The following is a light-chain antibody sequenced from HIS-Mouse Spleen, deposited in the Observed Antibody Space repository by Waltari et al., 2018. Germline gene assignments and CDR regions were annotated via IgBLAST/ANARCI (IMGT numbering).Light chain of an antibody. CDR1: QNVSSN. Sequence: EIVMTQSPATLSVSPGERATLSCRASQNVSSNLAWYQQKPGQAPRLLIYGASTRATGIPARFSGSGSGTEFTLTISSMQSEDFAVYYCQQYNNWPPTFGQGTKVEIK. J-gene: IGKJ1*01. V-gene: IGKV3-15*01. CDR3: QQYNNWPPT. CDR2: GAS.